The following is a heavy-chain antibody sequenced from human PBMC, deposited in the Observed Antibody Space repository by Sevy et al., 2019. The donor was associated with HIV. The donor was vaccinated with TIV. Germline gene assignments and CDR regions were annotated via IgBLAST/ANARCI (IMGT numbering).Heavy chain of an antibody. CDR1: GFTFSSYA. CDR3: AGGRYDSSGSFDAFDI. V-gene: IGHV3-23*01. Sequence: GGSLRLSCAASGFTFSSYAMSWVRQAPGKGLEWVSAISGSGGSTYYADSVKGRCTISRDNFKNTLNLQMHSLRAEDTAVYYCAGGRYDSSGSFDAFDIWGQGTMVTVSS. J-gene: IGHJ3*02. D-gene: IGHD3-22*01. CDR2: ISGSGGST.